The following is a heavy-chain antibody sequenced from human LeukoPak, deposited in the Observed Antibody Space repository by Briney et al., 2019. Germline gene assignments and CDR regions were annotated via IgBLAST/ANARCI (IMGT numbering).Heavy chain of an antibody. CDR3: ARNDYDYVWGSYRYHSAVDY. Sequence: PGGSLRLSCAASGFTFSSYAMHWVRQAPGKGLEWVAVISYDGSNKYYADSVKGRFTISRDNSKNTLYLQMNSLRAEDTAVYYCARNDYDYVWGSYRYHSAVDYWGQGTLVTVSS. CDR1: GFTFSSYA. J-gene: IGHJ4*02. D-gene: IGHD3-16*02. CDR2: ISYDGSNK. V-gene: IGHV3-30*04.